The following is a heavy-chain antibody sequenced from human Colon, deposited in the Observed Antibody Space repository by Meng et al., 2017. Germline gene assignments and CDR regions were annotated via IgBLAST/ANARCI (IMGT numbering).Heavy chain of an antibody. V-gene: IGHV1-18*01. D-gene: IGHD3-16*01. CDR3: TRTPFGGAVGTIGNWFDP. Sequence: QCQLVQSGAEVKKPGASVRVSCKASGYPFTHHGISWIRQAPGQGLEWMGWVSVYTTNYARKFQDRVAMTTDTSTSTAYMELRSLRSDDTAVYYCTRTPFGGAVGTIGNWFDPWGQGTLVTVSS. J-gene: IGHJ5*02. CDR1: GYPFTHHG. CDR2: VSVYTT.